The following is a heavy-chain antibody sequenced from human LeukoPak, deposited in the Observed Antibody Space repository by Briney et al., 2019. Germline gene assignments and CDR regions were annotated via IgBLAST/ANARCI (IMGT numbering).Heavy chain of an antibody. CDR1: GAPIRCSSYY. V-gene: IGHV4-39*07. J-gene: IGHJ4*02. CDR3: AGVGDRYLDD. CDR2: IYYSGST. Sequence: SEPLPPTCTVFGAPIRCSSYYWGWIRQPPGKGLERICSIYYSGSTYYNPSLKSRDTISVQTSKNQVSLNLSPVTAADPTGFFCAGVGDRYLDDWGQETGDTVAS. D-gene: IGHD3-9*01.